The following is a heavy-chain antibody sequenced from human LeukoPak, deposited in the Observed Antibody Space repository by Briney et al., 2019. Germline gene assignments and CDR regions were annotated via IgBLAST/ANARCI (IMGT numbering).Heavy chain of an antibody. CDR1: GFTFSNYW. Sequence: PGGSDGLPCAASGFTFSNYWMHWVRQAPGNGLVWVSRIKTDGSITSYADSVKGRFTISRDNAKNTLYLQINSLRAEDTAVYYCATGGNYYITGGGQGSLVTVSS. J-gene: IGHJ4*02. CDR3: ATGGNYYITG. CDR2: IKTDGSIT. V-gene: IGHV3-74*01. D-gene: IGHD1-26*01.